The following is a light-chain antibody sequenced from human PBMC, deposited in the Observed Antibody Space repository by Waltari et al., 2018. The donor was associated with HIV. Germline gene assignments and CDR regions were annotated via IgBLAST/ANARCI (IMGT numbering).Light chain of an antibody. V-gene: IGKV3D-15*01. CDR2: GAS. J-gene: IGKJ1*01. Sequence: EIVMTQSPATLSVSHEERATLSCRASQSVSNNLAWYQQKPGQAPRLLIYGASTRATGIPARFSGSGSGTEFTLTISSLQSGDFAVYYCQQYSKWPGTFGQGTKVDIK. CDR1: QSVSNN. CDR3: QQYSKWPGT.